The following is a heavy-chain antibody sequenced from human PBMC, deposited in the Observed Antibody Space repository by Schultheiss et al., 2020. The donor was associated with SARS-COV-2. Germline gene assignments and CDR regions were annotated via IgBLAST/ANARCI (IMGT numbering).Heavy chain of an antibody. D-gene: IGHD2-2*01. Sequence: SETLSLTCTVSGGSISSSSYNWGWIRQPPGKGLEWIGNIYYSGSTHYNPSLKSRVTISVDTSKNQFSLKLSSVTAADTAVYYCAREPLSLGYWGQGTLVTVSS. CDR2: IYYSGST. CDR3: AREPLSLGY. J-gene: IGHJ4*02. V-gene: IGHV4-39*07. CDR1: GGSISSSSYN.